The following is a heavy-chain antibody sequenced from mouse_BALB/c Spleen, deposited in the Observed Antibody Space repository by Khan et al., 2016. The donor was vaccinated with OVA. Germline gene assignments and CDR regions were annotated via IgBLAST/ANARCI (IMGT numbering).Heavy chain of an antibody. CDR2: IWSDGSA. J-gene: IGHJ4*01. CDR3: ARQPYYHYYIMDY. V-gene: IGHV2-6-1*01. D-gene: IGHD2-10*01. CDR1: GFSLTNYG. Sequence: VELVESGPGLVAPSQSLSITYTISGFSLTNYGVHWVRQPPGKGLEWLVVIWSDGSATYNSALKSRLSISKDNSKSQVFLKMNSLQTDDTAMYYCARQPYYHYYIMDYWGQGTSVTVSS.